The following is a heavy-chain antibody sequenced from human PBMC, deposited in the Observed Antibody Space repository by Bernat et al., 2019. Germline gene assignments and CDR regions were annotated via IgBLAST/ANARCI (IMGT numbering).Heavy chain of an antibody. J-gene: IGHJ3*02. CDR3: AAALGGFLGAFTHTCDI. CDR2: IYWDDDK. CDR1: GFSLITTGVG. Sequence: QITLKESGPTLVKPTQTLTLTCAFSGFSLITTGVGVGWIRQPPGKALEWLALIYWDDDKYYSPSLKSRLTITKDTSKNQVVLTMTNMDPVDTATYYCAAALGGFLGAFTHTCDIWGQGAMVTVSS. V-gene: IGHV2-5*02. D-gene: IGHD3-3*01.